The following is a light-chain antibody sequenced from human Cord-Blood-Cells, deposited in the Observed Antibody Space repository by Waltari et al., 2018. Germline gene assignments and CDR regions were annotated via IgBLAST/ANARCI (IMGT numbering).Light chain of an antibody. V-gene: IGLV2-14*02. CDR2: EVS. J-gene: IGLJ1*01. CDR1: SSDVGSYNL. CDR3: SSYTSSSTLGV. Sequence: QSALTQPASVSGSPGQSITISCTGTSSDVGSYNLVSWYQQHPGKAPKLMIYEVSKRPAGVSNRFSGSKAGNPASLTISGLQAEDEADYYCSSYTSSSTLGVFGTGTKVTVL.